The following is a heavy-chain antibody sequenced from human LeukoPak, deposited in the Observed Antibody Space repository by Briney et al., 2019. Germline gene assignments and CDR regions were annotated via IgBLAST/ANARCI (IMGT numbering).Heavy chain of an antibody. D-gene: IGHD6-19*01. CDR1: GFTFSSYS. J-gene: IGHJ4*02. CDR3: ARATYGTVAGTVFDY. Sequence: PGGSLRLSCAASGFTFSSYSMNWVRQAPGKGLEWVSSISSSSYIYYADSVKGRFTISRDNAKNSLYLQMNSLRAEDTAVYYCARATYGTVAGTVFDYRGQGTLVTVSS. CDR2: ISSSSYI. V-gene: IGHV3-21*01.